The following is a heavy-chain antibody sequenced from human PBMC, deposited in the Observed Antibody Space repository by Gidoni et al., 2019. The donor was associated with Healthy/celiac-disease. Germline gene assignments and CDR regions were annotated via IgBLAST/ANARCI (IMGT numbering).Heavy chain of an antibody. D-gene: IGHD3-9*01. CDR2: ISYDGSNK. Sequence: QVQLVESGGGVVEPGRSLRLSCAASGCTFSSDGMRWGGQAAGKGLEWVAFISYDGSNKYYADSVKGLFTISRDNSKNTLYLQMNSLRAEDTAVYYCAKDSLKNTAGVLRYFDWISSTSYFDYWGQGTLVTVSS. V-gene: IGHV3-30*18. CDR3: AKDSLKNTAGVLRYFDWISSTSYFDY. J-gene: IGHJ4*02. CDR1: GCTFSSDG.